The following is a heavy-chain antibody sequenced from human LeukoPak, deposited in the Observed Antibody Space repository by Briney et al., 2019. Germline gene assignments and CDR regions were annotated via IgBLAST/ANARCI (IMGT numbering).Heavy chain of an antibody. CDR3: AREPGPTSGYDPGAFDY. CDR1: GYTFTGCY. J-gene: IGHJ4*02. CDR2: INPNSGGT. Sequence: ASVTVSCKASGYTFTGCYMHWVRQAPGQGLEWMGWINPNSGGTNYAQKFQGRVTMTRDTSISTAYMELSRLRSDDTAVYYCAREPGPTSGYDPGAFDYWGQGTLVTVSS. D-gene: IGHD5-12*01. V-gene: IGHV1-2*02.